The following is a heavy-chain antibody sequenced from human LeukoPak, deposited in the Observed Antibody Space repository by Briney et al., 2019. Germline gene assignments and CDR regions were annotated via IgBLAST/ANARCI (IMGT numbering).Heavy chain of an antibody. CDR2: INPNSGGT. Sequence: ASVKVSCKASGYTFTGYYMHWVRQAPGQGLEWMGWINPNSGGTNYAQKFQGRVTMTRDTSISTAYMELSRLRSDDTAVYYCARAPYGSGSYYNIPLLFDYWGQGTLVTVSS. CDR3: ARAPYGSGSYYNIPLLFDY. CDR1: GYTFTGYY. D-gene: IGHD3-10*01. J-gene: IGHJ4*02. V-gene: IGHV1-2*02.